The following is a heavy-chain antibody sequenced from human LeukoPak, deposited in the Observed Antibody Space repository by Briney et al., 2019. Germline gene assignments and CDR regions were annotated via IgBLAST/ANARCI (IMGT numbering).Heavy chain of an antibody. CDR3: TGNYYGSGSYADFDY. D-gene: IGHD3-10*01. Sequence: GGSLKLSCAASGFTFSDSAIHWVRQASGKGLEWVGRIRSNSNYYATSYGVSVKGRFTISRDDSNTAYLQMDSLKTEDTAVYYCTGNYYGSGSYADFDYWGQGTLVTVSS. CDR2: IRSNSNYYAT. J-gene: IGHJ4*02. CDR1: GFTFSDSA. V-gene: IGHV3-73*01.